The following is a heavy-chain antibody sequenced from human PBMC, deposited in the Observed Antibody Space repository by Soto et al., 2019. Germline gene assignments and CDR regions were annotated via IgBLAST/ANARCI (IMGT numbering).Heavy chain of an antibody. Sequence: QVQLQESGPGLVKPSQTLSLTCTVSGGSISSGGYYWSWIRQHSGKGLEWIGYIYYSGSTYYNPSLKSRVTISVDTSKNQFSLKLSSVTAADTAVYYCARDSRWNYYGSGSYVDYWGQGTLVTVSS. V-gene: IGHV4-31*03. CDR2: IYYSGST. CDR1: GGSISSGGYY. J-gene: IGHJ4*02. D-gene: IGHD3-10*01. CDR3: ARDSRWNYYGSGSYVDY.